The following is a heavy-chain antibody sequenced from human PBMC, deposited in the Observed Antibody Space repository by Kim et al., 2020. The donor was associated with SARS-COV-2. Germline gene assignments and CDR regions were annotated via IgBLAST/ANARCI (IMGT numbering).Heavy chain of an antibody. J-gene: IGHJ4*02. Sequence: ADSVKGRFTNSGDNAKNSLYLQMNSLRAEDTALYYCAKASRAVAGTLGDYWGQGTLVTVSS. CDR3: AKASRAVAGTLGDY. D-gene: IGHD6-19*01. V-gene: IGHV3-9*01.